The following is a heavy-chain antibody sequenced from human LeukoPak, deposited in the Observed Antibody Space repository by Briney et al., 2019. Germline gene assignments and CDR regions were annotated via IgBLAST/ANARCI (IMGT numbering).Heavy chain of an antibody. CDR3: AREEARWEWFDP. D-gene: IGHD1-26*01. V-gene: IGHV3-66*01. CDR2: IDSGGRT. J-gene: IGHJ5*02. Sequence: GGSLRLSCAASGFTVNSNDMSWVRQAPGKGLEWVSVIDSGGRTYCADSVKGRFTISRDNSKNTLDLQMNSLRAEDTAVYYCAREEARWEWFDPWGQGTLVTVSS. CDR1: GFTVNSND.